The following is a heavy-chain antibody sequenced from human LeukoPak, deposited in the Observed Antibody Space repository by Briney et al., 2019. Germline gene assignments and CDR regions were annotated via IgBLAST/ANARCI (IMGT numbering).Heavy chain of an antibody. V-gene: IGHV4-4*07. J-gene: IGHJ5*02. Sequence: PSETLSLTCTVSGGSISSYYWSWIRQPAGKGLEWIGRIYTSGSTNYNPSLKGRVTMSVDTSKNQFSLKLSSVTAADTAVYCCARDQYYDFWSGYYPAWFDPWGQGTLVTVSS. CDR1: GGSISSYY. D-gene: IGHD3-3*01. CDR2: IYTSGST. CDR3: ARDQYYDFWSGYYPAWFDP.